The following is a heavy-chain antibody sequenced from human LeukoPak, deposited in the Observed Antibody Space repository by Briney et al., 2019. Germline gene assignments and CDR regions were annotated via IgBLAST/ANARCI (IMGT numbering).Heavy chain of an antibody. CDR1: GGSLSGYY. V-gene: IGHV4-34*01. CDR3: ARGRISQWLVRFDY. CDR2: INHSGGT. Sequence: PSETLSLTCAVYGGSLSGYYWSWIRQPPGKGLEWIGEINHSGGTNYNPSLKSRVTISVDTSKNQFSLKLSPVTAADTAVYYCARGRISQWLVRFDYWGQGTLVTVSS. D-gene: IGHD6-19*01. J-gene: IGHJ4*02.